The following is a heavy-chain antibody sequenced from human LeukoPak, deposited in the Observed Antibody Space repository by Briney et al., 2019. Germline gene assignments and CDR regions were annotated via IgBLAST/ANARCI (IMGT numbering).Heavy chain of an antibody. Sequence: GGSLRLSCAASGFTFSSYSMNWVRQAPGKGLEWVSSISSSSSYIYYADSVKGRFTISRDNAKNSLYLQMNSLRAEDTAVYYCARDEVERGYLNWFDPWGQGTLVTVSS. CDR1: GFTFSSYS. D-gene: IGHD3-3*01. CDR3: ARDEVERGYLNWFDP. J-gene: IGHJ5*02. V-gene: IGHV3-21*01. CDR2: ISSSSSYI.